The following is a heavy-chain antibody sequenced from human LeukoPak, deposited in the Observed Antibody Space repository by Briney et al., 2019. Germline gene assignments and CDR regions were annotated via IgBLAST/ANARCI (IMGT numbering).Heavy chain of an antibody. CDR1: GFTFSSYT. V-gene: IGHV3-21*01. CDR2: ISSSSRDI. CDR3: VREAAATLFDY. D-gene: IGHD1-26*01. J-gene: IGHJ4*02. Sequence: RGSLRLSCAASGFTFSSYTMNWVRQAPGKGLEWVAAISSSSRDIFYADSVKGRFSISRDNTQNSLSLQMSSLKAEDTAVYYCVREAAATLFDYWGQGTLVTVSS.